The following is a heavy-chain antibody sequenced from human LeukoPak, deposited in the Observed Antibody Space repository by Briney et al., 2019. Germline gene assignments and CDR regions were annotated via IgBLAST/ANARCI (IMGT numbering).Heavy chain of an antibody. CDR2: ISGSGGST. Sequence: GGSLRLSCAASGFTFSNYAMSWFRQAPGKGLEWVSAISGSGGSTYYADSVKGRFTISRDNSKNTLYLQMNSLRAEDTAVYYCAKGWARVVGATTTDYWGQGTLVTVSS. J-gene: IGHJ4*02. CDR1: GFTFSNYA. D-gene: IGHD1-26*01. V-gene: IGHV3-23*01. CDR3: AKGWARVVGATTTDY.